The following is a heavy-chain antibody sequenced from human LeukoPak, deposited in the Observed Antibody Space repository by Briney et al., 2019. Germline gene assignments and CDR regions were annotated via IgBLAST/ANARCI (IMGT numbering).Heavy chain of an antibody. D-gene: IGHD6-13*01. CDR1: GFTFSDYY. V-gene: IGHV3-11*01. Sequence: AGGSLRLSCAASGFTFSDYYMSWIRQAPGKGLEWVSYISSSGSTIYYADSVKGRFTISRDNAKNSLYLQMNSLRAEDTAVCYCAREPAAAGSAYDYWGQGTLVTVSS. J-gene: IGHJ4*02. CDR3: AREPAAAGSAYDY. CDR2: ISSSGSTI.